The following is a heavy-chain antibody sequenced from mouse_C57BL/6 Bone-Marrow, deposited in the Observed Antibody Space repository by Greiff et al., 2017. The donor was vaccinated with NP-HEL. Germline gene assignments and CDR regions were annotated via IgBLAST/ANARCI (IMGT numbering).Heavy chain of an antibody. CDR2: INPSTGGT. D-gene: IGHD1-1*01. CDR1: GYSFTGYY. V-gene: IGHV1-42*01. CDR3: ARDYYGRDWYFDV. Sequence: EVQLQQSGPELVKPGASVKISCKASGYSFTGYYMNWVKQSPEKSLEWIGEINPSTGGTTYNQKFKAKATLTVDKSSSTAYMQLKSLTSEDSAVYYCARDYYGRDWYFDVWGTGTTVTVSS. J-gene: IGHJ1*03.